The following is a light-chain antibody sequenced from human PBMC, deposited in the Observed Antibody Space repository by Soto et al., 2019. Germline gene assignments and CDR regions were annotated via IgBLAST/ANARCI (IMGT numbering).Light chain of an antibody. Sequence: QSVLTQPASVSGSPGQSIAISCTGTSGVVGAYDYVSWYQHHPDKAPKLMIYEVSNRPSGVSDRFSGSKSVYTATLTISGLQAEDEADYYCASHTTSDTRVFGTGTKVTVL. CDR2: EVS. CDR1: SGVVGAYDY. CDR3: ASHTTSDTRV. J-gene: IGLJ1*01. V-gene: IGLV2-14*01.